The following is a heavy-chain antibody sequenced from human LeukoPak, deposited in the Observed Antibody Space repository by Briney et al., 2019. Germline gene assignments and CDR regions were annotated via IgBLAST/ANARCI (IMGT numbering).Heavy chain of an antibody. CDR2: ISSNGGST. CDR1: GFTFSNHA. CDR3: ARVTTSGWRAFDY. Sequence: GGSLRLSCAASGFTFSNHAMHWVRQAPGKGLEYVSAISSNGGSTYYANSVKGRFTISRDNSKNTLYPQMGSLRAEDMAVYYCARVTTSGWRAFDYWGQGTLVTVSS. D-gene: IGHD6-19*01. J-gene: IGHJ4*02. V-gene: IGHV3-64*01.